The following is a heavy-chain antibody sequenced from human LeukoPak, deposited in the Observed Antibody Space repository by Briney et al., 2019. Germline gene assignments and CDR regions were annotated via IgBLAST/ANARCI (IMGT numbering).Heavy chain of an antibody. Sequence: SETLSLTCTVSGGSITNYWWSWIRQPPGRGLEWIGYIYYSGSTTNYNPSLRGRATISVDASKNQFSLRLWSVTAADTAVYYCARVGDWNDLVYWGQGTLVSVSS. CDR3: ARVGDWNDLVY. J-gene: IGHJ4*02. CDR1: GGSITNYW. CDR2: IYYSGSTT. D-gene: IGHD1-1*01. V-gene: IGHV4-59*01.